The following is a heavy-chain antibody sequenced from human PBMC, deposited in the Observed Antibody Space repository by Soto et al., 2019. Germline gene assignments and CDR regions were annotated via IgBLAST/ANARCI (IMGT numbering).Heavy chain of an antibody. J-gene: IGHJ4*02. V-gene: IGHV3-30*18. CDR3: AKNFFSSGVLFYFDS. Sequence: GGSLRLSCAASGFSFRNFGMHWVRQAPGKGLEWVAVISYDGTEKDYADSVEGRLTISRDNSKYTVDLQMNSLRVEDTAVYYFAKNFFSSGVLFYFDSWGQGTLVTVSS. CDR2: ISYDGTEK. CDR1: GFSFRNFG. D-gene: IGHD3-22*01.